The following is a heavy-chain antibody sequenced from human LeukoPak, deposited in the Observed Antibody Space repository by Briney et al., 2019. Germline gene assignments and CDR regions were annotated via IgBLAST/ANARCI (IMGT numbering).Heavy chain of an antibody. Sequence: SETLSLTCSVSGGSISTYYWTWIRQPPGKGLEWIGYIYYSGSTNYNPSLKSRVAISLDTSKNQFSLKLSSVTAADTAVYYCARAVLSGYPDSWGQGTLVIVFS. J-gene: IGHJ4*02. CDR3: ARAVLSGYPDS. CDR2: IYYSGST. V-gene: IGHV4-59*01. CDR1: GGSISTYY. D-gene: IGHD3-3*01.